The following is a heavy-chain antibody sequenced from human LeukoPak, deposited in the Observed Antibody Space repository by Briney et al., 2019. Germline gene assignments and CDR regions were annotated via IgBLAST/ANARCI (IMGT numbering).Heavy chain of an antibody. CDR2: ISSRSSYI. J-gene: IGHJ4*02. CDR1: GFTFSSYS. Sequence: GGSLRLSCAASGFTFSSYSMDWVRQAPGKGLEWVSSISSRSSYIFYADSVKGRFTISRDNAKNSLYLQMNSLRAEGTAVYYCARDPGPGYCSGGSCYSFDYWGQGTLVTVSS. V-gene: IGHV3-21*01. D-gene: IGHD2-15*01. CDR3: ARDPGPGYCSGGSCYSFDY.